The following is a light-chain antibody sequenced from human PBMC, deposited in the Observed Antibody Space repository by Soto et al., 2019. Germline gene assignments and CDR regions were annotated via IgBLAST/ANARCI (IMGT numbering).Light chain of an antibody. V-gene: IGKV3-15*01. CDR2: GAS. CDR1: QSVRSN. CDR3: QQYNNGPPTT. J-gene: IGKJ5*01. Sequence: VLTQSPGTLSLSPGETGTLSCRASQSVRSNLAWYQQKPGQAPRLLIYGASTRATGIPARFSGSGSGTEFTLTISSLQSEDFAVYYCQQYNNGPPTTVGYGTSLQI.